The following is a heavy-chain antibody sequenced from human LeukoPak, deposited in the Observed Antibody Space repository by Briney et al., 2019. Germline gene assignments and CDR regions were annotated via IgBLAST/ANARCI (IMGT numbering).Heavy chain of an antibody. Sequence: SETLSLTCTVSGASLSSGGYYWSWLRQPAGKGLEWIGRIYTGGSTNYSPSLKSRVTISLDTSKNQFSLKLSSVTAADTAVYYCARHQWSIAVFDYWGQGTLVTVSS. J-gene: IGHJ4*02. V-gene: IGHV4-61*02. CDR1: GASLSSGGYY. CDR3: ARHQWSIAVFDY. D-gene: IGHD6-6*01. CDR2: IYTGGST.